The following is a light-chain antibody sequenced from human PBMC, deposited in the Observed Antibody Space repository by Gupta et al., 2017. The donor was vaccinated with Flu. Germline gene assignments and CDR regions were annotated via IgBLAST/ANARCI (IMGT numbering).Light chain of an antibody. CDR3: QSYDSTNQV. CDR1: SGSIASNY. J-gene: IGLJ3*02. CDR2: EDN. V-gene: IGLV6-57*01. Sequence: TVTISCTRSSGSIASNYVQWYQQRPGSSPTIVIYEDNQRPSGVPDRFSGSIDSSSNSASLTISGLKTEDEADYYCQSYDSTNQVFGGGTKLTVL.